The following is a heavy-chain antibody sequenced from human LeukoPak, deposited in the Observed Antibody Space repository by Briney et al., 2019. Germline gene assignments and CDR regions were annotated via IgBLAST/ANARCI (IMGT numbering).Heavy chain of an antibody. V-gene: IGHV3-23*01. J-gene: IGHJ4*02. CDR2: ISGSGGNT. D-gene: IGHD2-21*02. Sequence: GGSLRLSCAASGFTFRNYAMSWVRQAPGKGLDWVSGISGSGGNTYYADSVKGRFTISRDNSKNTLYLQMNSLRAEDTAVYYCAKDVVDCIQFDHWGQASLVTVSS. CDR1: GFTFRNYA. CDR3: AKDVVDCIQFDH.